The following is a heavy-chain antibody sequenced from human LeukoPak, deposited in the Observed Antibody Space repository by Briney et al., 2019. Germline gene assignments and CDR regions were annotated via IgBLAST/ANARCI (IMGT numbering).Heavy chain of an antibody. V-gene: IGHV3-7*01. CDR3: AGMYYYGSGSYYIYAYYYYGMDV. CDR2: IKQDGSEK. J-gene: IGHJ6*02. Sequence: GGSLRLSCAASGFTFSSYWMSWVRQAPGKGLEWVANIKQDGSEKYYVDSVKGRFTISRDNAKNSLYLQMNSLRAEDTAVYYCAGMYYYGSGSYYIYAYYYYGMDVWGQGTTVTVSS. D-gene: IGHD3-10*01. CDR1: GFTFSSYW.